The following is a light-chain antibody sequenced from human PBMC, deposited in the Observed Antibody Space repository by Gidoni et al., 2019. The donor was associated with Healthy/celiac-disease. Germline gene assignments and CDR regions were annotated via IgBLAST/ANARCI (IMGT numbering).Light chain of an antibody. J-gene: IGKJ3*01. Sequence: QMTQPPSSLSASVGDRVTITCRASQRISSYLNWYQQNPGKAPKLLIYAASSLQSGVPSRFSGSGSGTDFTLTISSLQPEDFATYYCQQSYSTPFTFGPGTKVDIK. V-gene: IGKV1-39*01. CDR2: AAS. CDR3: QQSYSTPFT. CDR1: QRISSY.